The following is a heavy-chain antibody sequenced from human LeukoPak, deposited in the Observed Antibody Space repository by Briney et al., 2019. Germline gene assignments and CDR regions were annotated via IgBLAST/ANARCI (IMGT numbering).Heavy chain of an antibody. V-gene: IGHV3-9*01. CDR3: AREGSSSSGTSPLAY. D-gene: IGHD3-22*01. Sequence: PGGSLRLSCAASGFTFDDYAMHWVRQAPGKGLEWVSVISWNSGSIGYADSVKGRFTISTDNAKNSLYLQMNSLRGEDTAVYYCAREGSSSSGTSPLAYWGQGTLVTVSS. J-gene: IGHJ4*02. CDR1: GFTFDDYA. CDR2: ISWNSGSI.